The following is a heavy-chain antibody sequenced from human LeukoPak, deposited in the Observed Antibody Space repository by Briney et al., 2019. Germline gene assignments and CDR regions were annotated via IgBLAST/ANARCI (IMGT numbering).Heavy chain of an antibody. J-gene: IGHJ4*02. CDR1: GYTFTSYG. CDR2: ISAYNGNT. D-gene: IGHD3-10*01. CDR3: ARNGLISGYYYGSGSLWGDFDY. V-gene: IGHV1-18*01. Sequence: ASVKVSCKASGYTFTSYGISWVRQAPGQGLEWMGWISAYNGNTNYAQKLQGRVTMTTDTSTSTAYMELRSLRSDDTAVYYCARNGLISGYYYGSGSLWGDFDYWGQGTLVTVSS.